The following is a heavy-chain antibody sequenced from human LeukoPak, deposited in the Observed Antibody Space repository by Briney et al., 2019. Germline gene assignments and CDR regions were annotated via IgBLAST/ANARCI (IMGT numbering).Heavy chain of an antibody. CDR3: AKDPRSYIVTTMLFQY. Sequence: GGSLRLSCAASGFTFSTYGMHWVRQAPGKGLEWVAFIPYDGSNQYYADSVKGRFTISRDNSKNTLYLQINSLRAEDTAVYYCAKDPRSYIVTTMLFQYWGQGTLVTVSS. CDR1: GFTFSTYG. J-gene: IGHJ4*01. V-gene: IGHV3-30*02. D-gene: IGHD5-12*01. CDR2: IPYDGSNQ.